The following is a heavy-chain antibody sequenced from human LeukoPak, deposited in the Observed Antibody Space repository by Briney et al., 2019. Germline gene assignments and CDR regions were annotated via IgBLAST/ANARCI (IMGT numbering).Heavy chain of an antibody. V-gene: IGHV1-2*02. CDR3: ARPPFLRGYSYGF. D-gene: IGHD5-18*01. Sequence: ASVKVSCKASGYTFTGYYMHWVRQAPGQGLEWMGWINPNSGGTNFAQKFQGRVTMTRDTSISTAYMELSRLRSDDTAVYYCARPPFLRGYSYGFWGQGTLVTVSS. J-gene: IGHJ4*02. CDR2: INPNSGGT. CDR1: GYTFTGYY.